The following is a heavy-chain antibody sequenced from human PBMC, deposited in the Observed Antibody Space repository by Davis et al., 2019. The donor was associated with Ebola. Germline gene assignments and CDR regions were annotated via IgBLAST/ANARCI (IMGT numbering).Heavy chain of an antibody. CDR3: ARVRGYCSSTSCPAYGMDV. Sequence: SVKVSCKASGYIFTNYGVSWVRQAPGQGLEWMGGFIPVYGAANYAQKFQGRVTITADESASTAYMELRSLTSENTAVYYCARVRGYCSSTSCPAYGMDVWGQGTTVTVSS. V-gene: IGHV1-69*13. D-gene: IGHD2-2*01. J-gene: IGHJ6*02. CDR2: FIPVYGAA. CDR1: GYIFTNYG.